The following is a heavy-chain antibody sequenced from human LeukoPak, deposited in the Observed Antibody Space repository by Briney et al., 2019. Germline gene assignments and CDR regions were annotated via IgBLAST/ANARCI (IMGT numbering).Heavy chain of an antibody. V-gene: IGHV3-53*01. D-gene: IGHD3-10*01. CDR3: ARFGGNYYYYYYMDV. CDR2: IYSGGST. J-gene: IGHJ6*03. Sequence: GGSLRLSCAASGFTVSSNYMSWVRQAPGKGLEWVSVIYSGGSTYYADSVKGRFTISRDNSKNTLYLQMNSLRAEDTAVYYCARFGGNYYYYYYMDVWGKGTTVTVSS. CDR1: GFTVSSNY.